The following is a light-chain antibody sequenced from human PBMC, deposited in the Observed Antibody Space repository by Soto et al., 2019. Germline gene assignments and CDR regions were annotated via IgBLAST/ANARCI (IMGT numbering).Light chain of an antibody. CDR3: QQANSFPPT. J-gene: IGKJ4*01. V-gene: IGKV1-12*01. CDR2: AAS. Sequence: DIQMTQSPSSVSASVGDRVTITCRASQDINSWLAWYQQKPGKAPNLLIYAASSLQSGVPSRFSGSGSGTDFTLTISSLQPEDFATYYCQQANSFPPTFGGGTKVEIK. CDR1: QDINSW.